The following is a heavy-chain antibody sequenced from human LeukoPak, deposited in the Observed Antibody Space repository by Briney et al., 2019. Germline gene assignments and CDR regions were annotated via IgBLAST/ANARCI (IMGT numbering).Heavy chain of an antibody. CDR2: IYPGDSDT. Sequence: GESLKISCKGSGYSFTSYWIGWVRQMPGKGLEWMGIIYPGDSDTRYSPSFQGQVTISADKSISTAYLQWSSLKASDTAMYYCARGMGPLTWIQLWLRAFDIWGQGTMVTVSS. D-gene: IGHD5-18*01. CDR3: ARGMGPLTWIQLWLRAFDI. V-gene: IGHV5-51*01. CDR1: GYSFTSYW. J-gene: IGHJ3*02.